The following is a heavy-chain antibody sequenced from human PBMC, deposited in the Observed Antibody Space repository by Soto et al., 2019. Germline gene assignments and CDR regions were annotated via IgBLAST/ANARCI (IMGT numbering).Heavy chain of an antibody. J-gene: IGHJ5*02. Sequence: QVHLQQWGAGLLKPSETLSLSCSVHNGSLSGYSWNWIRQPPGKGLEWIGEINHFGSINYNPSLRSRVTMSVDRCRNQFSLKLRSVTAADTAVYYCATGGGFIEGRMVWFVPWGQGTQVTVSS. CDR2: INHFGSI. CDR1: NGSLSGYS. V-gene: IGHV4-34*01. D-gene: IGHD6-6*01. CDR3: ATGGGFIEGRMVWFVP.